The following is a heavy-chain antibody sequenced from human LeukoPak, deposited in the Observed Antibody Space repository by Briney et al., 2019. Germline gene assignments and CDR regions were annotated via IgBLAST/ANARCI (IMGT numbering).Heavy chain of an antibody. CDR3: AREGGSPPGYYYYYMDV. CDR1: GLTFSSYS. Sequence: GGPLRPSWVASGLTFSSYSINWVRQAPGRSQDGSSSISRSSSYIYHADSVKGRFTISRDNAKISLYLQMNSLRSVDTAVYYCAREGGSPPGYYYYYMDVWGKGTTVTVS. CDR2: ISRSSSYI. V-gene: IGHV3-21*01. J-gene: IGHJ6*03.